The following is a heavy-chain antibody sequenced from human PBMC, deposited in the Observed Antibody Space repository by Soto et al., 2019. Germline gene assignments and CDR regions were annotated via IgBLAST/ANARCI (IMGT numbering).Heavy chain of an antibody. J-gene: IGHJ6*02. CDR3: AREGFSYGYGYYYYNGMDV. CDR2: IRSKANSYA. V-gene: IGHV3-73*01. CDR1: GFTFSGSA. Sequence: GSLRLSCAASGFTFSGSAMHWVRQASGKGLEWVGRIRSKANSYADSVKGRFTISRDNAKNTLYLQIDSLRAEDTAVYYCAREGFSYGYGYYYYNGMDVWGQGTTVTVSS. D-gene: IGHD5-18*01.